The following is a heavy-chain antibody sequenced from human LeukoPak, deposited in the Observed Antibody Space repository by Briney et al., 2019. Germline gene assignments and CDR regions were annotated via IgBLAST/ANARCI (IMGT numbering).Heavy chain of an antibody. V-gene: IGHV3-23*01. CDR1: GFTFSSYA. J-gene: IGHJ4*02. CDR3: ARDQDEYSSSSADY. D-gene: IGHD6-6*01. Sequence: PGGSLRLSCAASGFTFSSYAMSWVRQAPGKGLEWVSAISGSGGSTYYADSVKGRFTISRDNSKNTLYLQMNSLRAEDTAVYYCARDQDEYSSSSADYWGQGTLVTVSS. CDR2: ISGSGGST.